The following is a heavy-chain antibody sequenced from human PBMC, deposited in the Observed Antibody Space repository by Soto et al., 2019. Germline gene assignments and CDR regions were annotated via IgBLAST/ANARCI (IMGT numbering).Heavy chain of an antibody. Sequence: PGGSLRLSCAASGFTFSSYGMHWVRQAPGKGLEWVAVISYDGSNKYYADSVEGRFTISRDNSKNTLYLQMNSLRAEDTAVYYCATMASYYYYGMDVWGQGTTVTVSS. CDR3: ATMASYYYYGMDV. J-gene: IGHJ6*02. CDR2: ISYDGSNK. CDR1: GFTFSSYG. V-gene: IGHV3-30*03.